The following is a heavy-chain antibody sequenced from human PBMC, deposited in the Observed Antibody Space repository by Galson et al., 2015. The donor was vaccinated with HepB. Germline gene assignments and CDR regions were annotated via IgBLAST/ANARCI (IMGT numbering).Heavy chain of an antibody. CDR1: GFTFSSSV. V-gene: IGHV3-23*01. CDR2: IRGGADRT. J-gene: IGHJ6*02. Sequence: SLRLSCAASGFTFSSSVLSWVRQAPGEGLQLVRSIRGGADRTYYTDSVKGRFTISRDNTKNTRYRQMKSLRAEDTAIYSCVRDLPGITIFGAMAVWGQGTTVTVSS. CDR3: VRDLPGITIFGAMAV. D-gene: IGHD3-3*01.